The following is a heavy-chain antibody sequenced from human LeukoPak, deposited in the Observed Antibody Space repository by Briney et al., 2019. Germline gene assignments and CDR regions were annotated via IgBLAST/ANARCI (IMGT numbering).Heavy chain of an antibody. CDR3: AGAPYYDPANFDY. D-gene: IGHD3-22*01. J-gene: IGHJ4*02. CDR1: GGSISSSVYY. V-gene: IGHV4-39*07. Sequence: PSETLSLTCTVSGGSISSSVYYWGWIRQPPGKGLEWIGNIFYSGNTYYNPSLKSRVTISVDTSKSQFSLKLSSVTAADTAVYYCAGAPYYDPANFDYWGQGTLVTVSS. CDR2: IFYSGNT.